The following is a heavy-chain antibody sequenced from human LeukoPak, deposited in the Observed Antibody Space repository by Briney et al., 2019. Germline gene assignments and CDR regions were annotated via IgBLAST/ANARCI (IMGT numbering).Heavy chain of an antibody. Sequence: SETLSLTCAVSGGSFSGHYWSWIRQPPGMGLEWIGEINHSGSTNYNASLKSRVTMSVDTSKNQFSLKLRSMTAADTAVYYCARAPVTVKDSFDIWGQGTMVTVSS. V-gene: IGHV4-34*01. D-gene: IGHD4-11*01. CDR3: ARAPVTVKDSFDI. CDR1: GGSFSGHY. J-gene: IGHJ3*02. CDR2: INHSGST.